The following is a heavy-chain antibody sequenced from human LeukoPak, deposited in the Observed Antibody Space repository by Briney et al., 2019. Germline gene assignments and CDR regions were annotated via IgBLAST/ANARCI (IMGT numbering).Heavy chain of an antibody. CDR1: GGSISSGSYY. D-gene: IGHD6-19*01. V-gene: IGHV4-61*02. Sequence: SQTLSLXCTVSGGSISSGSYYWSWIRQPAGKGLEWIGRIYTSWSTNYTPSLKSRVTISVDTSKNQFSLKLSSVTAADTAVYYCASSTRSGWSHNWGQGTLVTVSS. CDR2: IYTSWST. J-gene: IGHJ4*02. CDR3: ASSTRSGWSHN.